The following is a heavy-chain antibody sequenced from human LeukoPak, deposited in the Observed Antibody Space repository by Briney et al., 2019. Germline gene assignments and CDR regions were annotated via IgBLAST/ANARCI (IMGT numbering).Heavy chain of an antibody. V-gene: IGHV4-61*01. CDR2: IYYSGST. J-gene: IGHJ4*02. CDR1: GVSVSTTSYY. CDR3: ARFRGYYDSSGPYYFDY. D-gene: IGHD3-22*01. Sequence: SETLSLTCTVSGVSVSTTSYYWSWIRQPPGKGLEWIGYIYYSGSTNYNPSLKSRVTISVDTSKNQFSLKLSSVTAADTAVYYCARFRGYYDSSGPYYFDYWGQGTLVTVSS.